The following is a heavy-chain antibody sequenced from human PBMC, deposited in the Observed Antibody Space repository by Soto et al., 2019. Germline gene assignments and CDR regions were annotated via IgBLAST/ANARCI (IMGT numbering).Heavy chain of an antibody. D-gene: IGHD3-10*01. Sequence: EVQLVESGGGLVQPGGSLRLSCAASGFTFSDYWMSWVRQAPGKGLECVANIKTDGSEKYYVDPVKGRFTISRDNAKNSLYLQMNSLRAEDKAVHYCASSMGGGENAYCGQGTLVAVS. CDR2: IKTDGSEK. CDR1: GFTFSDYW. J-gene: IGHJ4*02. CDR3: ASSMGGGENAY. V-gene: IGHV3-7*05.